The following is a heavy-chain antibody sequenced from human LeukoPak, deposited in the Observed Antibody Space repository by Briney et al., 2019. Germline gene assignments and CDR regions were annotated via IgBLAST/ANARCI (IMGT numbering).Heavy chain of an antibody. V-gene: IGHV1-2*02. CDR2: INTNSGGT. J-gene: IGHJ4*02. CDR1: GYTFTGYY. Sequence: ASVKVSCKASGYTFTGYYLHWVRQAPGQGFEWMGWINTNSGGTNCAEKFQDRVTMTRDTSISTAYMKMTGLTSDDTAVYYCASGSGSSYWGQGTLVTVSS. CDR3: ASGSGSSY. D-gene: IGHD3-22*01.